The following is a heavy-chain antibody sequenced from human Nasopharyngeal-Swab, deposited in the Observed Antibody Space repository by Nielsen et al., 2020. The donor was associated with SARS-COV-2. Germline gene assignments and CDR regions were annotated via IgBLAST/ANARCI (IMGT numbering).Heavy chain of an antibody. CDR2: IYYSGTT. CDR1: GGSVSNYY. D-gene: IGHD3-22*01. Sequence: SETLSLTCAVYGGSVSNYYWSWIRQPPGKGLEWIGYIYYSGTTHYKSSLKSRVTISIDTSKNQFSLNLRSVTAADTAVYYCARGEDRYDSSGFLMWGQGTMVTVSS. J-gene: IGHJ3*01. CDR3: ARGEDRYDSSGFLM. V-gene: IGHV4-59*02.